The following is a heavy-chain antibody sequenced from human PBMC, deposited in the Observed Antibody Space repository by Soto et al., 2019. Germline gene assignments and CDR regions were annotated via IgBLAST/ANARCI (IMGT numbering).Heavy chain of an antibody. V-gene: IGHV1-69*13. Sequence: ASVKVSCKASGGTFSSYAISWVRQAPGQGLEWMGGIIPIFGTANYAQKFQGRVTITADESTSTAYMELSSLRSEDTAVYYCARVGITGTTGYYYYGMDVWGQGXTVTVSS. CDR2: IIPIFGTA. D-gene: IGHD1-7*01. CDR1: GGTFSSYA. J-gene: IGHJ6*02. CDR3: ARVGITGTTGYYYYGMDV.